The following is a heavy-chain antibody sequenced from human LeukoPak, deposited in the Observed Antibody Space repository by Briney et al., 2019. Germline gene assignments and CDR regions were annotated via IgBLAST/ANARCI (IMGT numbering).Heavy chain of an antibody. CDR1: GFTFVSYW. J-gene: IGHJ4*02. CDR3: ARDAPGNTALDY. CDR2: INGYGSST. Sequence: GGSLRLSCAASGFTFVSYWVHWVRQAPGKGLLWVSRINGYGSSTDFADSVQGRFTISRDNAKNTLYLQMNSLRAEDTAVYYCARDAPGNTALDYWGQGTLVTVSS. V-gene: IGHV3-74*01. D-gene: IGHD5-18*01.